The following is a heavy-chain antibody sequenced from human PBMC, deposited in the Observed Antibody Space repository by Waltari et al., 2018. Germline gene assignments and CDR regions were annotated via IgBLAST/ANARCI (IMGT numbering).Heavy chain of an antibody. CDR3: ARAPSYSSGWYRHYYYGMDV. D-gene: IGHD6-19*01. CDR2: IYYSGST. J-gene: IGHJ6*02. CDR1: GGSISSSSYY. Sequence: QLQLQESGPGLVKPSETLSLTCTVSGGSISSSSYYWGWIRQPPGKGLEWIGSIYYSGSTYYNPSLKSRVTISGDTSKNQFSLKLSSVTAADTAVYYCARAPSYSSGWYRHYYYGMDVWGQGTTVTVSS. V-gene: IGHV4-39*07.